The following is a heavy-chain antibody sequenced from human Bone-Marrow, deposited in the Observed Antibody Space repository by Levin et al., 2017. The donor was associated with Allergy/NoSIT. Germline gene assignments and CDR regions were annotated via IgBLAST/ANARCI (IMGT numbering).Heavy chain of an antibody. Sequence: ASETLSLTCAVSGDSISSGDYYCSWIRQVPGKGLEWIGHIYNLGGGTYYNPTLKSRVTMSVDTSKKNFALKLRSVTAADTVVYYCARNSSISFQGCFDPWGPGTLVTVSA. CDR3: ARNSSISFQGCFDP. V-gene: IGHV4-30-4*01. J-gene: IGHJ5*02. CDR1: GDSISSGDYY. CDR2: IYNLGGGT. D-gene: IGHD2-21*01.